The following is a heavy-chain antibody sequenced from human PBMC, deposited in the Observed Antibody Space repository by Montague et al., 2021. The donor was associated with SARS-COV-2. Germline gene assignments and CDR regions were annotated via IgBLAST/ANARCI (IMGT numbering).Heavy chain of an antibody. CDR3: ATQEDPSGWIPGPFDF. D-gene: IGHD6-19*01. Sequence: SETLSLTCTVSGGSISSSTYDWAWIRQPPGKGLEWIGSIYYRGSTYCNPSLKSRVFISVDTSKKQLSLTLTSVTAADTAVYYCATQEDPSGWIPGPFDFWGQGTLLSVSS. CDR2: IYYRGST. J-gene: IGHJ4*02. CDR1: GGSISSSTYD. V-gene: IGHV4-39*01.